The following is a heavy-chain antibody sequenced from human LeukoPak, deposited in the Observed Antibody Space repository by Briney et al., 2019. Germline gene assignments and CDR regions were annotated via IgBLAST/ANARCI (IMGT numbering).Heavy chain of an antibody. CDR3: ARDLYYDFWSTYYYYYMDV. D-gene: IGHD3-3*01. J-gene: IGHJ6*03. CDR1: GFTFSSYS. V-gene: IGHV3-21*01. CDR2: ISSSSSYI. Sequence: TGGSLRLSCAASGFTFSSYSMNWVRQAPGKGLEWVSSISSSSSYIYYADSVKGRFTISRDNAKNSLYLQMNSLRAEDTAVYYCARDLYYDFWSTYYYYYMDVWGKGTTVTVSS.